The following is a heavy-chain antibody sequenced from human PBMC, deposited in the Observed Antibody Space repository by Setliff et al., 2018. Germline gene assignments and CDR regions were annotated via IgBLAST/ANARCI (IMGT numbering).Heavy chain of an antibody. V-gene: IGHV1-46*01. CDR1: GYTFTNHY. CDR3: TTDRAGCYGTTCFNAFEI. Sequence: ASVKVSCKASGYTFTNHYMHWVRQAPGQGLEWMGMINPGGGSTTYAQKFQGRVTMTRDTSTSTVYMELSSLKTEDTAVYYCTTDRAGCYGTTCFNAFEIWGHGTMVTVSS. D-gene: IGHD2-2*01. CDR2: INPGGGST. J-gene: IGHJ3*02.